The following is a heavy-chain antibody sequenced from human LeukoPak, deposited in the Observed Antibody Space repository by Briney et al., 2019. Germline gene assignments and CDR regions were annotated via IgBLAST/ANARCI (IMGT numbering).Heavy chain of an antibody. D-gene: IGHD6-13*01. CDR3: ALGIITAAANFDY. CDR1: GLTLSTYA. J-gene: IGHJ4*02. Sequence: PGGSLRLSCAASGLTLSTYAMHWVRQAPGKGLEWVAVISYDGTYKYYADSVKGRFTISRDNSKNTLYLQMNSLRSEDTAVYYCALGIITAAANFDYWGQGTLVTVSS. CDR2: ISYDGTYK. V-gene: IGHV3-30*04.